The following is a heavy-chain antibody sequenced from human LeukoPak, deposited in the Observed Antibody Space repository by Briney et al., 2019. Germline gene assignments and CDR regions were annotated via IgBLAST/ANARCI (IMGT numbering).Heavy chain of an antibody. Sequence: SETLSLTCTVSGDSISSYYWSWIRQPPGKGLEWIGYIYYSGSTNYNPPLKSRVTISVDTSKNQFSLKLNSVTAADTAVYYCARLEVTPAAFAFYYYYYMAVWGKGTTVTVSS. CDR1: GDSISSYY. CDR3: ARLEVTPAAFAFYYYYYMAV. J-gene: IGHJ6*03. CDR2: IYYSGST. V-gene: IGHV4-59*01. D-gene: IGHD2-2*01.